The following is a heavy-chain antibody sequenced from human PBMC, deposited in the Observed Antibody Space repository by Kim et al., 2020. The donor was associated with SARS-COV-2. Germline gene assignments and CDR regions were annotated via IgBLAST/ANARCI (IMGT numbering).Heavy chain of an antibody. V-gene: IGHV4-39*01. D-gene: IGHD3-9*01. CDR3: ARTIRYFDRVFDY. Sequence: SETLSLTCTVSGGSISSSSYYWGWIRQPPGKGLEWIGRIYYSGRTYYNPSLKSRVTISVDTSKNQFSLKLSSVTAADTAVYYCARTIRYFDRVFDYWGQGTLVTVSS. CDR1: GGSISSSSYY. J-gene: IGHJ4*02. CDR2: IYYSGRT.